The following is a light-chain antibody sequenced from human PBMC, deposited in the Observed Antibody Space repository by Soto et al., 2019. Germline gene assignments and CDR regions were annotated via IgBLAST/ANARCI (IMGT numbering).Light chain of an antibody. CDR2: AAS. CDR3: QQYAVSPIT. V-gene: IGKV3-20*01. J-gene: IGKJ5*01. CDR1: QTVSKNY. Sequence: EIVLTQSPFTLSFSPWEGSTLSFMASQTVSKNYLAWYHQKPGQAPRLLIYAASTRATGIPDRFSGSGSGTDFTLTISRLEPEDFAVFYCQQYAVSPITFGQGTRLEIK.